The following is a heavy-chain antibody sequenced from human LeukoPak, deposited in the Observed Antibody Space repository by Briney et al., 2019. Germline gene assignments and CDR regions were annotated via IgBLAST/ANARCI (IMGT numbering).Heavy chain of an antibody. CDR3: ARGFRRGYSYGYNFDY. V-gene: IGHV3-11*04. CDR1: GFTFSDYY. J-gene: IGHJ4*02. CDR2: ISSGSTI. Sequence: GGSLRLSCAASGFTFSDYYMSWIRQAPGKGLEWVSYISSGSTIYYADSVKGRFTISRDNAKNSLYLQMNSLRAEDTAVYYRARGFRRGYSYGYNFDYWGQGTLVTVSS. D-gene: IGHD5-18*01.